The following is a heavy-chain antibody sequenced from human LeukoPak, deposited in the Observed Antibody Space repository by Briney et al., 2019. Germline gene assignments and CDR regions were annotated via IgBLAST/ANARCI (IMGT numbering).Heavy chain of an antibody. CDR1: GYTLTELS. V-gene: IGHV1-24*01. D-gene: IGHD1-7*01. CDR3: ATVRELRFGFDY. CDR2: FDPEDGET. Sequence: ASVKVSCKVSGYTLTELSMHWVRQAPGKGLEWMGGFDPEDGETIYAQKFQGRVTMTEDTSTDTAYMELSSLRSEDTAVYYCATVRELRFGFDYWGQGTLVTVSS. J-gene: IGHJ4*02.